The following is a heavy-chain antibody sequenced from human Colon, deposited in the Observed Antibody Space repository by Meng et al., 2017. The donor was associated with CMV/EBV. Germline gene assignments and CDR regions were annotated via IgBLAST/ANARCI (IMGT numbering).Heavy chain of an antibody. CDR2: IYYSGST. V-gene: IGHV4-39*07. CDR3: ARAAAAGEYYFDY. J-gene: IGHJ4*02. CDR1: GGSISSSSYY. D-gene: IGHD6-13*01. Sequence: LQLQDSRPGRGKPSEPLSLTCTVSGGSISSSSYYWGWIRQPPGKGLEWIGSIYYSGSTYYNPSLKSRVTISVDTSKNQFSLKLSSVTAADTAVYYCARAAAAGEYYFDYWGQGTLVTVSS.